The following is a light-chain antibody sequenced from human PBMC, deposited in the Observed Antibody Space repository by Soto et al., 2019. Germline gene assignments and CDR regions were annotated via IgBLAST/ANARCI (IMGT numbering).Light chain of an antibody. V-gene: IGLV1-51*01. Sequence: QSVLTQPPSVSAAPRQKVTISCSGGTSNIGNNYVSWFQQLPGTAPKLLIYDNNRRPSGTPDRFSGSKSGTSATLGITGLQTGDEADYYCVTWDGSLSAFVFGTGTKVTVL. CDR2: DNN. CDR1: TSNIGNNY. J-gene: IGLJ1*01. CDR3: VTWDGSLSAFV.